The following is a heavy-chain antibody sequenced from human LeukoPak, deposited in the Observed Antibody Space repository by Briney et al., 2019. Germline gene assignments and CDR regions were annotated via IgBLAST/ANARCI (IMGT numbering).Heavy chain of an antibody. J-gene: IGHJ5*02. Sequence: ASETLSLTCTVSGGSISSYYWSWIRQPPGKGLEWIGYIYYSGSTNYNPSLKSRVTISVDTSKNQFSLKLSSVTAADTAVYYCAREGLRMVRGIIPKEAWGWFDPWGQGTLVTVSS. CDR2: IYYSGST. CDR3: AREGLRMVRGIIPKEAWGWFDP. CDR1: GGSISSYY. D-gene: IGHD3-10*01. V-gene: IGHV4-59*12.